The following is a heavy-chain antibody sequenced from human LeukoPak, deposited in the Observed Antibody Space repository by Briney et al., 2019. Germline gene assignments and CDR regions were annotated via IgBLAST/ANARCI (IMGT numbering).Heavy chain of an antibody. J-gene: IGHJ3*02. CDR1: GGTFSSYT. Sequence: ASVKVSCKASGGTFSSYTISWVRQAPGQGLEWMGRIIPILGIANYAQKFQGRVTITADKSTSTAYMELSSLRSEDTAVYYCARDLYLGYCSGGSYYPPNDAFDIWGQGTMVTVSS. CDR2: IIPILGIA. V-gene: IGHV1-69*02. CDR3: ARDLYLGYCSGGSYYPPNDAFDI. D-gene: IGHD2-15*01.